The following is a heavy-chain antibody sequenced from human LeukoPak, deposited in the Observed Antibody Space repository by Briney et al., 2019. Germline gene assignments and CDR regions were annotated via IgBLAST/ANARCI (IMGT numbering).Heavy chain of an antibody. D-gene: IGHD6-13*01. CDR2: IYYSGST. CDR1: GGSISSYY. V-gene: IGHV4-59*12. Sequence: SETLSLTCTVSGGSISSYYWSWIRQPPGKGLEWIGYIYYSGSTNYNPSLKSRVTISVDTSKNQFSLKLSSVTAADTAVYYCAREDGAAAGLLGRTKYYFDYWGQGTLVTVSS. CDR3: AREDGAAAGLLGRTKYYFDY. J-gene: IGHJ4*02.